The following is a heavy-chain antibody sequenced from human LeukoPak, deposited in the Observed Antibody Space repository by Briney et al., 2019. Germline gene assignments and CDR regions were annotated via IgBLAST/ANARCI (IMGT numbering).Heavy chain of an antibody. Sequence: GGSLRLSCAASGFTFSSYAMSWVRQAPGKGLEWVSAISGSGGSTYYADSVKGRFTISRDNPKNTLYLQMNSLRAEDTAVYYCAKDGDVVVPAAMRDYYYYGMDVWGQGTTVTVSS. CDR2: ISGSGGST. CDR1: GFTFSSYA. CDR3: AKDGDVVVPAAMRDYYYYGMDV. J-gene: IGHJ6*02. V-gene: IGHV3-23*01. D-gene: IGHD2-2*01.